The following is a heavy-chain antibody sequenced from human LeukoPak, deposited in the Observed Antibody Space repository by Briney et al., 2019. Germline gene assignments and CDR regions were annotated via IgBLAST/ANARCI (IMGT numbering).Heavy chain of an antibody. CDR2: INPSGGST. Sequence: ASAKVSCKASGYTFTSYYMHWVRQAPGQGLEWMGIINPSGGSTSYAQKFQGRVTMTRDTSTSTVYMELSSLRSEVTAVYYCASVCSGYGYYFDYWGQGTLVTVSS. D-gene: IGHD3-22*01. J-gene: IGHJ4*02. CDR3: ASVCSGYGYYFDY. V-gene: IGHV1-46*01. CDR1: GYTFTSYY.